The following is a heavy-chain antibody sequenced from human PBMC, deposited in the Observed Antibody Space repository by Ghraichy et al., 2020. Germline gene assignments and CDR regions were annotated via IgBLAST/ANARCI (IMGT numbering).Heavy chain of an antibody. CDR1: GFSFSDYY. CDR2: ISSSSSYT. CDR3: ARDDRDTAVEPPYYYYYYMDV. V-gene: IGHV3-11*06. D-gene: IGHD5-18*01. Sequence: GGSLRLSCAASGFSFSDYYMSWIRQAPGKGLEWVSYISSSSSYTNYAESVKCRFTISKDNAKTSVYLQMNSLRAQDTAVYYCARDDRDTAVEPPYYYYYYMDVWGKGTTVTVSS. J-gene: IGHJ6*03.